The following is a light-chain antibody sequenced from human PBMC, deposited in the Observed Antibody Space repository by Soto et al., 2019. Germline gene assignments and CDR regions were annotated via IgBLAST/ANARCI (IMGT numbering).Light chain of an antibody. Sequence: IVITQSPATLSVSPCERATLSCSAGQGVSSSYIGWYQQKPGQAPRLLIYGASSRATGVPARFSGSGSGTDFTLTISSLEPEDFAVYYCQQRNNWPSTTFGPGTKVDI. CDR2: GAS. CDR3: QQRNNWPSTT. V-gene: IGKV3D-20*02. J-gene: IGKJ3*01. CDR1: QGVSSSY.